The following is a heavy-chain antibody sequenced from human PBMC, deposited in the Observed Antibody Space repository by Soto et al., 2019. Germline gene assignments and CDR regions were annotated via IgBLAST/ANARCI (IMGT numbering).Heavy chain of an antibody. CDR3: ARGLNPPGYIWGSFSFPFDY. CDR2: ISSSGGST. D-gene: IGHD3-16*01. Sequence: PGGSLRLSCAASGFTFSSYAMSWVRQAPGKGLEWVSAISSSGGSTYYANSVKGRFTISRDNSKNTLYLQMGSLRAEDMAVYYCARGLNPPGYIWGSFSFPFDYWGQGTLVTVSS. V-gene: IGHV3-64*01. J-gene: IGHJ4*02. CDR1: GFTFSSYA.